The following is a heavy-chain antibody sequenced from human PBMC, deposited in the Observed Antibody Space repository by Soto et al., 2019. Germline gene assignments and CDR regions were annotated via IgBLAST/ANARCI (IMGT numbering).Heavy chain of an antibody. V-gene: IGHV1-18*01. CDR2: ISAHNGNT. D-gene: IGHD1-1*01. J-gene: IGHJ4*02. CDR1: GYAFTTYG. CDR3: ARGRYGDY. Sequence: QVPLVQSGAAVKKPGASVKVSCQGSGYAFTTYGITWVRQAPGQGLEWMGWISAHNGNTNYAQKLQGRVTVTRDTSTSTAYMELRSLRYDDTAVYYCARGRYGDYWGQGALVTVSS.